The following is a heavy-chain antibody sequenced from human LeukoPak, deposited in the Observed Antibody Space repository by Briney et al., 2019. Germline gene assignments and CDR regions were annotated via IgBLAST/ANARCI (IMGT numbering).Heavy chain of an antibody. Sequence: GGSLRLSCAASGFTFSSYAMHWVRQAPGKGLEYVSAISSNGGSTYYANSVKGRFTISRDNSKNTLYLQMGSLRAEDMAVYYCGRVEYSSGWYGYWGQGTLVTVSS. D-gene: IGHD6-19*01. J-gene: IGHJ4*02. CDR2: ISSNGGST. CDR3: GRVEYSSGWYGY. V-gene: IGHV3-64*01. CDR1: GFTFSSYA.